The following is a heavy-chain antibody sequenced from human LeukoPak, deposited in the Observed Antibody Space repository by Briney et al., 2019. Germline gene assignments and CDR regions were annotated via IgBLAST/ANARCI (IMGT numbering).Heavy chain of an antibody. CDR2: IYYSGST. Sequence: SETLSLTCTVSGGSISSYYWSWIGQPPGKGLEWIGCIYYSGSTNYNPSLKSRVTISVDTSKNQFSLKLSSVTAADTAVYYCARAGPGYYYYYMDVWGKGTTVTVSS. J-gene: IGHJ6*03. CDR1: GGSISSYY. V-gene: IGHV4-59*01. CDR3: ARAGPGYYYYYMDV. D-gene: IGHD1-14*01.